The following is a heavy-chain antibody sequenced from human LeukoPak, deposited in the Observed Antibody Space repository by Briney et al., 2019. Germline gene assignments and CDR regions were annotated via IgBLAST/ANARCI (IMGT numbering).Heavy chain of an antibody. Sequence: GESLKISCKGSGYSFTSYWIGWVCQMPGKGLEWMGIIYPGDSDTRYSPSFQGQVTISADKSISTAYLQWSSLKASDTAMYYCARHLPAAIPDNWFDPWGQGTLVTVSS. V-gene: IGHV5-51*01. CDR2: IYPGDSDT. CDR1: GYSFTSYW. CDR3: ARHLPAAIPDNWFDP. J-gene: IGHJ5*02. D-gene: IGHD2-2*02.